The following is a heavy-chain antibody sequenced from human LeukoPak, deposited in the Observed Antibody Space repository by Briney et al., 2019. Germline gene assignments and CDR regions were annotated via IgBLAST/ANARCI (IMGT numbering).Heavy chain of an antibody. D-gene: IGHD6-19*01. CDR2: IRQDGNKI. Sequence: GGSLRLSCAASGFTFSNAWMSWVRQAPGKGLEWVANIRQDGNKIYYVDSVKGRFTISRDNSKNTLYLQMNSLRAEDTAVYYCAKHSSGWYRDWFDPWGQGTLVTVSS. CDR1: GFTFSNAW. CDR3: AKHSSGWYRDWFDP. J-gene: IGHJ5*02. V-gene: IGHV3-7*03.